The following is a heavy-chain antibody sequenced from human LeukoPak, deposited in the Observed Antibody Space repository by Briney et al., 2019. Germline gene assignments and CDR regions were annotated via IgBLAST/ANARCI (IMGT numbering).Heavy chain of an antibody. D-gene: IGHD3-22*01. Sequence: PGGSLRLSCAAPGFTVSSNYMSWVRQAPGKGLEWVSVIYSGGSTYYADSVKGRFTISRDNSKNTLYPQMNSLRAEDTAVYYCARDDSRRNDAFDIWGQGTMVTVSS. CDR1: GFTVSSNY. CDR2: IYSGGST. V-gene: IGHV3-66*01. J-gene: IGHJ3*02. CDR3: ARDDSRRNDAFDI.